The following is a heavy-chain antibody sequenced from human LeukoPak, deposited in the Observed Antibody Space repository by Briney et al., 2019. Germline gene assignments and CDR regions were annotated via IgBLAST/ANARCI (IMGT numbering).Heavy chain of an antibody. CDR3: AKDLYYDFWSGFGY. J-gene: IGHJ4*02. CDR1: GVTFSSYA. D-gene: IGHD3-3*01. V-gene: IGHV3-23*01. CDR2: ISGSGGST. Sequence: GGSLRLSCAASGVTFSSYAMSWVRQAPGKGLEWVSAISGSGGSTYYADSVKGRFTISRDNSKNTLYLQMNSLRAEDTAVYYCAKDLYYDFWSGFGYWGQGTLVTVSS.